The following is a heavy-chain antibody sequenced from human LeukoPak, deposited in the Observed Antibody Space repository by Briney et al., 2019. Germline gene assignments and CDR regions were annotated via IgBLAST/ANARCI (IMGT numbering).Heavy chain of an antibody. CDR1: GFTFDDYA. J-gene: IGHJ4*02. Sequence: GRSLRLSCAASGFTFDDYAMHWLRQAPGKGLEWVSGISWNSGSIGYADSVKGRFTISRDNAKNSLYLQMNSLRAEDTALYYCAKDPNPSIAAAGPFDYWGQGTLVTVSS. CDR3: AKDPNPSIAAAGPFDY. CDR2: ISWNSGSI. V-gene: IGHV3-9*01. D-gene: IGHD6-13*01.